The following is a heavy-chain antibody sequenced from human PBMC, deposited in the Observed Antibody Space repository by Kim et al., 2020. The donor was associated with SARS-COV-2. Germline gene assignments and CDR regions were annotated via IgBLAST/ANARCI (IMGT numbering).Heavy chain of an antibody. CDR1: GFIFSDYY. J-gene: IGHJ4*02. V-gene: IGHV3-11*04. D-gene: IGHD1-1*01. Sequence: GGSLRLSCAASGFIFSDYYMSWIRQAPGKGLEWVSYISSSGSTMYYDSVKGRFTISRDNAKNSLYLQMNSLRAEDTAVYYCARDDWNGKNFDYWGQGTLVTVSS. CDR2: ISSSGSTM. CDR3: ARDDWNGKNFDY.